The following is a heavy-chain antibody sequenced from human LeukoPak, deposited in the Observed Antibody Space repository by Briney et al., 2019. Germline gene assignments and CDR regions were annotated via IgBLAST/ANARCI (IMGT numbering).Heavy chain of an antibody. CDR1: GGSISSYY. D-gene: IGHD6-13*01. V-gene: IGHV4-59*12. CDR2: IYYSGST. Sequence: PSETLSLTCTVSGGSISSYYWSWIRQPPGKGLEWIGYIYYSGSTNYNPSLKSRVTISVDTSKNQFSLKLSSVTAADTAVYYCATHGKYSSSWRTPRYGMDVWGQGTTVTVSS. J-gene: IGHJ6*02. CDR3: ATHGKYSSSWRTPRYGMDV.